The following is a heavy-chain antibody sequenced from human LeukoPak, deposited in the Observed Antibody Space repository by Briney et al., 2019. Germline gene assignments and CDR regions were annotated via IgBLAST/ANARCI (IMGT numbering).Heavy chain of an antibody. J-gene: IGHJ4*02. CDR3: AGLGVMVLIYQFEY. Sequence: SETLSLTCAVSGGSITSSKYFWGWIRQPPGKELELIGIISYGGSTDYNPSLKSRVTISTDTSKNQFSLKLTSVTAADTAVYYCAGLGVMVLIYQFEYWGRGTPVTVSS. CDR1: GGSITSSKYF. V-gene: IGHV4-39*07. CDR2: ISYGGST. D-gene: IGHD3-22*01.